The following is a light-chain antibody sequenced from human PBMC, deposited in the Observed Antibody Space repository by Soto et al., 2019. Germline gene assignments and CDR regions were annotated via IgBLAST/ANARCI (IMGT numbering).Light chain of an antibody. CDR3: HQRQSWTRT. Sequence: IVLTQSPATLSSFPRYRLTLSCRVSQYINTRLAWYQHRPGQAPRVIIYQTSIRAAGIPARFSASGAGTEFTRTISDVQPEDFELYYCHQRQSWTRTFGQGTKVDIK. J-gene: IGKJ1*01. CDR2: QTS. V-gene: IGKV3-11*01. CDR1: QYINTR.